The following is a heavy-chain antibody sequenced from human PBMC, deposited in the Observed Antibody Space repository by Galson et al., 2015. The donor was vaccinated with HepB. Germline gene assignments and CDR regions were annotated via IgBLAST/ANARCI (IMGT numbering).Heavy chain of an antibody. CDR3: TTTKVSGSYTTY. CDR2: IKTKIEDATT. CDR1: GFTFSNAW. D-gene: IGHD3-10*01. Sequence: SLRLSCAASGFTFSNAWMSWVRQAPGKGLEWVGRIKTKIEDATTDYAAPVKGRFIISRGDAKTTLYLQMNSLKSEDTAVDYCTTTKVSGSYTTYWGQATLVTVAS. V-gene: IGHV3-15*01. J-gene: IGHJ4*02.